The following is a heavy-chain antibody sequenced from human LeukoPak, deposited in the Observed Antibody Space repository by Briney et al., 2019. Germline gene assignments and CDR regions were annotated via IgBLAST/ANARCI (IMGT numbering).Heavy chain of an antibody. CDR3: ASSGSYRFDY. D-gene: IGHD1-26*01. CDR2: ITASGTAM. Sequence: GGSQRLSCAASGFTFSSYSMNWVRQAPGKGLEWVSHITASGTAMFYADSVKGRFTISRDNAKNSLYLQMNSLRDEDTAVYYCASSGSYRFDYWGQGTLVTVSS. J-gene: IGHJ4*02. CDR1: GFTFSSYS. V-gene: IGHV3-48*02.